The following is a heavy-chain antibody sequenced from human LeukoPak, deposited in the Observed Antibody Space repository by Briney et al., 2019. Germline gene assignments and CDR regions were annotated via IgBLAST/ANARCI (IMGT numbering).Heavy chain of an antibody. J-gene: IGHJ5*02. CDR2: IYTSGST. CDR3: AREVPRMVLEP. V-gene: IGHV4-61*02. D-gene: IGHD4/OR15-4a*01. CDR1: GGSISSGSYY. Sequence: KASETLSLTCTVSGGSISSGSYYWSWIRQPAGKGLEWIGRIYTSGSTNYNPSLKSRVTISVDTSKNQFSLKLSSVTAADTAVYYCAREVPRMVLEPWGQGTLVTVSS.